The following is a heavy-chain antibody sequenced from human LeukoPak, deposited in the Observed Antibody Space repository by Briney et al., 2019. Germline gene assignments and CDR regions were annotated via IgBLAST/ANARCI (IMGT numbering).Heavy chain of an antibody. D-gene: IGHD5-18*01. CDR2: ISSSSSYI. CDR1: GFTFSSYS. J-gene: IGHJ3*02. Sequence: GGSLRLSCAASGFTFSSYSMNWVRQAPGKGLEWVSSISSSSSYIYYADSVKGRFTISRDNAKNSLYLQMNSLRAEDTAVYYCASRIQLWLDASDIWGQGTMVTVSS. CDR3: ASRIQLWLDASDI. V-gene: IGHV3-21*01.